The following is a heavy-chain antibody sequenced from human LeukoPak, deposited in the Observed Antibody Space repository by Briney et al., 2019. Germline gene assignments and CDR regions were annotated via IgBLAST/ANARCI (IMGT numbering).Heavy chain of an antibody. D-gene: IGHD3-22*01. V-gene: IGHV1-3*01. J-gene: IGHJ1*01. CDR1: GYTFTSYA. CDR2: INAGNGNT. CDR3: ARGSGYLHGYFQH. Sequence: GASVKVSCKASGYTFTSYAMHWVRQAPGQRLEWMGWINAGNGNTKYSQKFQGRVTITRDTSASTAYMELSSLRSEDTAVYYCARGSGYLHGYFQHWGQGTLVTVSS.